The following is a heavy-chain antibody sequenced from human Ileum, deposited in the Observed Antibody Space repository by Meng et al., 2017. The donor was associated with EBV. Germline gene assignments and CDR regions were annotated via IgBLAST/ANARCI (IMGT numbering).Heavy chain of an antibody. CDR1: GFVFSHAW. CDR2: IKSATVGGTT. J-gene: IGHJ5*02. Sequence: LVESGGGWVKPVRSLRLSCAASGFVFSHAWMSWVRQAPGKGLEWVARIKSATVGGTTDYAAAVKGRFTISRDDSKNMVFLQMNSLKTEDTAVYYCVSSWSDPWGQGTLVTVSS. V-gene: IGHV3-15*01. CDR3: VSSWSDP.